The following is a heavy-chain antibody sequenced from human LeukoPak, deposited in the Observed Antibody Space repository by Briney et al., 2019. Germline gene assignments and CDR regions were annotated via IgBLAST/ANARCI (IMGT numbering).Heavy chain of an antibody. V-gene: IGHV3-30-3*01. CDR2: ISYDEYEK. D-gene: IGHD2-2*01. CDR3: ARGTRTYAYYGLDV. J-gene: IGHJ6*02. CDR1: GFTFRAYG. Sequence: GGSLRLSCEASGFTFRAYGMHWARQAPGKRLEWVAVISYDEYEKDYADSAKGRFTISRDNSKNTLYLQMNSLRVEDTAVYYCARGTRTYAYYGLDVWGPGTTVTVSS.